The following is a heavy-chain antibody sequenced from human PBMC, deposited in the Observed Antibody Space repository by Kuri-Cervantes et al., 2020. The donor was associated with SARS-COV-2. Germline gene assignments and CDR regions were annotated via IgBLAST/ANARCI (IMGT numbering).Heavy chain of an antibody. CDR1: GYTFTVYY. CDR2: INPNSGGT. Sequence: ASVKVSCKASGYTFTVYYMHSVRQAPGRGLEWMGWINPNSGGTNYAQKFRGRVTMTRDTSISTAYMELSRLRSDDTAVYYCARDLTVGDVDYWGQGTLVTVSS. V-gene: IGHV1-2*02. D-gene: IGHD4-11*01. CDR3: ARDLTVGDVDY. J-gene: IGHJ4*02.